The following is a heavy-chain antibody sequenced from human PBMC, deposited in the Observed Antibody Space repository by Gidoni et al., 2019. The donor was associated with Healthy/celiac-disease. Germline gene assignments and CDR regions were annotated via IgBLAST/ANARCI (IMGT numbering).Heavy chain of an antibody. D-gene: IGHD2-15*01. Sequence: EVQLLESGGGLVQPGGSLRLSCAASGFTFSSYAMSWVRQAPGKGLEWVSAISGSGGSTYYADSVKGRFTISRDNSKNTLYLQMNSLRAEDTAVYYCAKIDHGGNPEAYYFDYWGQGTLVTVSS. J-gene: IGHJ4*02. CDR3: AKIDHGGNPEAYYFDY. V-gene: IGHV3-23*01. CDR2: ISGSGGST. CDR1: GFTFSSYA.